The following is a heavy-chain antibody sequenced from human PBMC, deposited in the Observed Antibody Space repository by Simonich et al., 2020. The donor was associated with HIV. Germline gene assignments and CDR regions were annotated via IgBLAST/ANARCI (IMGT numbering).Heavy chain of an antibody. CDR3: ARRRGRLTGINDAFDI. Sequence: QVQLQQWGAGLLKPSETLSLTCAVYGGSFINYYWSWIRQPPGKGLEWIGEINHSEGPKYNPSLKRRVTISVDTSKNQFSLKLNSVTAADTTVYYCARRRGRLTGINDAFDIWGQGTMVTVSS. V-gene: IGHV4-34*01. J-gene: IGHJ3*02. CDR2: INHSEGP. CDR1: GGSFINYY. D-gene: IGHD1-20*01.